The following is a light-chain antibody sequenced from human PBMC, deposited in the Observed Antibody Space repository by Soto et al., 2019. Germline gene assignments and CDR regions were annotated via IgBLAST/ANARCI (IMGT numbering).Light chain of an antibody. V-gene: IGLV2-14*01. J-gene: IGLJ1*01. CDR2: EVS. CDR3: SSYTSSSTIV. CDR1: SSDVGGYNY. Sequence: QSALTLPASVSGSPGQSITISCTGTSSDVGGYNYVSWYQQHPGKAPKLMIYEVSNRPSGVSNRFSGSKSGNTASLTISGLQAEDEADYYCSSYTSSSTIVLGTGNKVTVL.